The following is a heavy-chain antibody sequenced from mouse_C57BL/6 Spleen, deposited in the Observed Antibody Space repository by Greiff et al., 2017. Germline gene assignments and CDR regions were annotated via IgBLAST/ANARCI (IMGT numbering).Heavy chain of an antibody. Sequence: QVQLQQPGTELVKPGASVKLSCKASGYTFTSYWMHWVKQRPGQGLEWIGNINPSNGGTTYNEKFKSKATLTVDKSSSTAYMQLSSLTSEDSAVYYCAREESRDHYFDYWGQGTTLTVSS. CDR3: AREESRDHYFDY. CDR1: GYTFTSYW. J-gene: IGHJ2*01. V-gene: IGHV1-53*01. CDR2: INPSNGGT.